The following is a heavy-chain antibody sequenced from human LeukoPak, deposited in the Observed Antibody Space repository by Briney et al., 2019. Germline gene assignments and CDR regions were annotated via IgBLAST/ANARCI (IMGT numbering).Heavy chain of an antibody. V-gene: IGHV4-34*01. J-gene: IGHJ4*02. CDR1: GGSFSGYY. D-gene: IGHD1-26*01. CDR3: ASIISGSYFDY. Sequence: SETLSLTCAVYGGSFSGYYWSWIRQPPGNGLEWIGEINHSGSTNYNPSLKSRVTISVDTSKNQFSLKLSSVTAADTAVYYCASIISGSYFDYWGQGTLVTVSS. CDR2: INHSGST.